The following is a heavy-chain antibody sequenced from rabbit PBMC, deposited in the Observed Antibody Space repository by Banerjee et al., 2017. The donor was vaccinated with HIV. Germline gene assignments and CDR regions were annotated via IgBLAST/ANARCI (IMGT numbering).Heavy chain of an antibody. CDR2: IYTSSGSA. CDR1: GFTLSSYW. Sequence: QEQLVETGGGLVQPGGYLTLTCTASGFTLSSYWMCWVRQAPGKGLEWIGCIYTSSGSAYYANWAKGRFTISKTSSTTVTLQMTSLTVADTATYFCARAYDDYGDYFNLWGQGTLVTVS. CDR3: ARAYDDYGDYFNL. J-gene: IGHJ4*01. V-gene: IGHV1S45*01. D-gene: IGHD2-1*01.